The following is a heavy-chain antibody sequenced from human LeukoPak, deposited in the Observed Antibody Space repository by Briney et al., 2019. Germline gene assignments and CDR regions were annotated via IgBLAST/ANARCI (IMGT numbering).Heavy chain of an antibody. D-gene: IGHD2-2*01. CDR1: GYTFTSYD. CDR2: MIPNSGNT. Sequence: ASVKVSCMASGYTFTSYDINWVRQATGQGLEWMGWMIPNSGNTGYAQKFQGRVTITRNTSISTAYMELSSLRSEDTAVYYCARGGIVVVPAASHAFDIWGQGTMVTVSS. CDR3: ARGGIVVVPAASHAFDI. V-gene: IGHV1-8*03. J-gene: IGHJ3*02.